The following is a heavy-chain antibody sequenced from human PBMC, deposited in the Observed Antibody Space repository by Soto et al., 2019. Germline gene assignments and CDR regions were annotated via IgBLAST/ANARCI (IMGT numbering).Heavy chain of an antibody. CDR1: GFTFSGSA. Sequence: EVQLVESGGGLVQPGGSLKLSCAASGFTFSGSAMHWVRQASGKGLEWVGRIRSKANSYATAYAASVKGRFTISRDDSKNTAYLQMNSLKTEDTAVYYCTSLTVRVDYWGQGTLVTVSS. J-gene: IGHJ4*02. CDR2: IRSKANSYAT. D-gene: IGHD7-27*01. CDR3: TSLTVRVDY. V-gene: IGHV3-73*02.